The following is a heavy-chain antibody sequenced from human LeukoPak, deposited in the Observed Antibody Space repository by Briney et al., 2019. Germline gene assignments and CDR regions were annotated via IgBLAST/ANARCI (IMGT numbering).Heavy chain of an antibody. CDR1: GFTFGDYA. D-gene: IGHD7-27*01. J-gene: IGHJ3*02. Sequence: GGSLRLSCTASGFTFGDYAMSWVRQAPGKGLEWVGFIRSKAYGGTTEYAASVKGRFTISRDDSKSIAYLQMNSLKTEDTAVYYCTSQTNWGEAFDIWGQGTMVTVSS. CDR2: IRSKAYGGTT. CDR3: TSQTNWGEAFDI. V-gene: IGHV3-49*04.